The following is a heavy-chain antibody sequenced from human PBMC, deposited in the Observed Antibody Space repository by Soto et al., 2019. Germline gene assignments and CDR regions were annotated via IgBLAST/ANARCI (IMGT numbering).Heavy chain of an antibody. CDR1: GYTFTAYA. CDR2: INAGNGNT. V-gene: IGHV1-3*01. CDR3: ARGIYYFGSGTDNYYYYYYMDV. D-gene: IGHD3-10*01. Sequence: QVQLVHSGAEVKKPGASVKVSCKASGYTFTAYAMHWVRQAPGQRPEWMGWINAGNGNTKYSQKFQGRVSITRDTSASTAYVELTSLRAEDTAVYYCARGIYYFGSGTDNYYYYYYMDVWGKGTTVTVSS. J-gene: IGHJ6*03.